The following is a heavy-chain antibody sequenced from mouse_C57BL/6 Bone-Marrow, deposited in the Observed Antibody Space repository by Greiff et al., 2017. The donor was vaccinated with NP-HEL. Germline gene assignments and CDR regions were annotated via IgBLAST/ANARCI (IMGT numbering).Heavy chain of an antibody. Sequence: QVQLKESGPELVKPGASVKISCKASGYAFSSSWMNWVKQRPGKGLEWIGRIYPGDGDTNYNGKFKGKATLTADKSSSTAYMQLSSLTSDDSAVYCCVWFGSNCEVCFDYWGQGTTRTVSS. V-gene: IGHV1-82*01. CDR1: GYAFSSSW. D-gene: IGHD2-5*01. J-gene: IGHJ2*01. CDR3: VWFGSNCEVCFDY. CDR2: IYPGDGDT.